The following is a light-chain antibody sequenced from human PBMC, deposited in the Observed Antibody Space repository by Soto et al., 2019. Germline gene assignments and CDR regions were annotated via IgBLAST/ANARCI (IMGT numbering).Light chain of an antibody. CDR2: AAS. J-gene: IGKJ1*01. V-gene: IGKV1-39*01. CDR3: QQSYSTPGT. Sequence: DIQMTQSPSSLSASVGDRVTITCRAGQSISTYLSWYQQKPGKAPKLLIYAASSLQSGVPSRCSGSGSGTDFTLTISNLPPEDFATYYCQQSYSTPGTFGQGTKVEIK. CDR1: QSISTY.